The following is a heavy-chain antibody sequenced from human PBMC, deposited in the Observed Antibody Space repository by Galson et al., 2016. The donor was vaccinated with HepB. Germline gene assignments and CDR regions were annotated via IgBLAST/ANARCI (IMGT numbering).Heavy chain of an antibody. CDR1: GFTVTNNY. D-gene: IGHD6-19*01. J-gene: IGHJ4*02. V-gene: IGHV3-53*01. CDR3: ARESGVGVAFDY. CDR2: IHSGGST. Sequence: SLRLSCAASGFTVTNNYMTWVRQAPGKGLEWVSLIHSGGSTYYAESVKGRFTISRDNSKNTLYLQMNSLRAEDTALYYCARESGVGVAFDYWGQGTLVTVSS.